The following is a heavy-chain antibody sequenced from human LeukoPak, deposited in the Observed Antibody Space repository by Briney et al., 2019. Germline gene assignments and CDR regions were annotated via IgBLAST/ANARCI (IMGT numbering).Heavy chain of an antibody. V-gene: IGHV4-39*07. CDR2: INQSGST. CDR3: ARGGNGWYFDL. Sequence: PSQTLSLTCIVSGGSISSSRYYWNWIRQSPGKGLEWIGEINQSGSTKYNPSLKSRVTISGDTSKNQFSLRLNSVTAADTAVYFCARGGNGWYFDLWGRGTLVTVSS. J-gene: IGHJ2*01. D-gene: IGHD1-14*01. CDR1: GGSISSSRYY.